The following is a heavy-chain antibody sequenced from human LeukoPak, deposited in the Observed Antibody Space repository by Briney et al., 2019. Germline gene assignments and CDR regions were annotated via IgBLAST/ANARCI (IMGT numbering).Heavy chain of an antibody. CDR2: IGSGSVDK. D-gene: IGHD3-3*01. J-gene: IGHJ5*01. CDR3: AKRVPLTALDS. Sequence: GGSLRLSCAASGFTFSNYAMRWVRQAPGKGLEWVSVIGSGSVDKHYADTVRGRFDISRDNSKNRLFLQMNSLRVEDSGVYYCAKRVPLTALDSWGQGTLVTVSS. V-gene: IGHV3-23*01. CDR1: GFTFSNYA.